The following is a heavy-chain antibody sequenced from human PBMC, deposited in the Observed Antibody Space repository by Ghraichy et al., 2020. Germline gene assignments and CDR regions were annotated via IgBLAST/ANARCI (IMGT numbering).Heavy chain of an antibody. CDR3: ARGGRCSSTSCKKGGNWFDP. Sequence: ASVKVSCKASGYTFTSYDINWVRQATGQGLEWMGWMNPNSGNTGYAQKFQGRVTMTRNTSISTAYMELSSLRSEDTVVYYCARGGRCSSTSCKKGGNWFDPWGQGTLVTVSS. V-gene: IGHV1-8*01. D-gene: IGHD2-2*01. J-gene: IGHJ5*02. CDR2: MNPNSGNT. CDR1: GYTFTSYD.